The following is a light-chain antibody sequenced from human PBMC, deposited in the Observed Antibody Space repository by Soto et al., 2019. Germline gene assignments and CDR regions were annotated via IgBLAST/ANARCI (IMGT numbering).Light chain of an antibody. Sequence: EVLLTQSPATLSVSPGEIVTLSCRASQSINTFLAWYQQKPGQAPRLRIYDASSRAAGVPARFSGRGSGTDFTLAINSPEPEDFAVYHCQQRSIWPLTFGGGTRVE. V-gene: IGKV3-11*01. CDR3: QQRSIWPLT. CDR2: DAS. CDR1: QSINTF. J-gene: IGKJ4*01.